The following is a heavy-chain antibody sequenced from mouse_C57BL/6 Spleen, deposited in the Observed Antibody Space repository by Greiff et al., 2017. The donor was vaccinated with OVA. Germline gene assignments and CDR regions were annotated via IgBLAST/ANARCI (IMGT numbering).Heavy chain of an antibody. Sequence: QVQLQQPGAELVRPGTSVKLSCKASGYTFTSYWMHWVKQRPGQGLEWIGVIDPSDSYTNYNQKFKGKATLTVDTSSSTAYMQLSSLTSEDSAVYYCARGGAQAHYAMDYWGQGTSVTVSS. J-gene: IGHJ4*01. D-gene: IGHD3-2*02. CDR1: GYTFTSYW. V-gene: IGHV1-59*01. CDR3: ARGGAQAHYAMDY. CDR2: IDPSDSYT.